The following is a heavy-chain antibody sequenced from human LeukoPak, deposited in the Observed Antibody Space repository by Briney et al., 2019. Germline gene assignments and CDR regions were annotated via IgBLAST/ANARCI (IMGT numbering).Heavy chain of an antibody. D-gene: IGHD4-17*01. CDR2: IIPILGIA. J-gene: IGHJ5*02. CDR3: ARDIAYGDNRFDP. Sequence: ASVKVSCKASGGTFSSYTISWVRQAPGQGLEWMGRIIPILGIANYAQKFQGRVTITADKSTSTAYMELSSLRSEDTAVYYCARDIAYGDNRFDPWGQGTLVTVSS. CDR1: GGTFSSYT. V-gene: IGHV1-69*04.